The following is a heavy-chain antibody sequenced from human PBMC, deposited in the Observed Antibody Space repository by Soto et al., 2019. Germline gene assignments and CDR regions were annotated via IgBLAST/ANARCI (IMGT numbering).Heavy chain of an antibody. CDR3: AKDATVGATDYFDS. CDR2: ITGSGGST. Sequence: PGGSLRLSCATSGFSFVSYAMSWVRQAPGKGLEWVSTITGSGGSTYYPDSVKGRFSTSRDNSNNTLHLQMNSLRAEDTAIYYCAKDATVGATDYFDSWGQGILVTVSS. V-gene: IGHV3-23*01. D-gene: IGHD1-26*01. CDR1: GFSFVSYA. J-gene: IGHJ4*02.